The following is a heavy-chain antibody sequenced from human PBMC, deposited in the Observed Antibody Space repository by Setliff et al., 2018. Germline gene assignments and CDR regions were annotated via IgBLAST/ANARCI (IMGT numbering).Heavy chain of an antibody. D-gene: IGHD2-2*01. J-gene: IGHJ4*02. V-gene: IGHV3-23*01. CDR2: IRGRGGST. CDR3: AKFSSVPGSRFFDY. Sequence: PGGSLRLSCAASGFTFSNYAMNWVRQAPGQGLEWVSGIRGRGGSTYYIDSVRGRFTVSRDNSKNTLYLQMNSLRAEDTAIYSCAKFSSVPGSRFFDYWGQGALVTVSS. CDR1: GFTFSNYA.